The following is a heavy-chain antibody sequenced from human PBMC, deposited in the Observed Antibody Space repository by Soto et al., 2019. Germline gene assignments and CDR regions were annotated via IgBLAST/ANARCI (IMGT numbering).Heavy chain of an antibody. CDR3: AKEIVEQWLWNYYGMDV. V-gene: IGHV3-30*18. CDR2: ISYDGSNK. J-gene: IGHJ6*02. CDR1: GFTFSSYG. Sequence: GGSLRLSCAASGFTFSSYGMHWVRQAPGKGLEWVAVISYDGSNKYYADSVKGRSTISRDNSKNTLYLQMNSLRAEDTAVYYCAKEIVEQWLWNYYGMDVWGQGTTVTVSS. D-gene: IGHD6-19*01.